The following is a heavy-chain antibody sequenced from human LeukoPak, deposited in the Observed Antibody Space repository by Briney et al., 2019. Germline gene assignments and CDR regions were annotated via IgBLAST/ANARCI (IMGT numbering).Heavy chain of an antibody. CDR1: GGSFSSYY. CDR2: IYYSGST. Sequence: PSETLSLTCAVYGGSFSSYYWSWIRQPPGKGLEWIGYIYYSGSTNYNPSLKSRVTISVDTSKNQFSLKLSSVTAADTAVYYCASGYSSGWYAPSLDYWGQGTLVTVSS. J-gene: IGHJ4*02. V-gene: IGHV4-59*01. D-gene: IGHD6-19*01. CDR3: ASGYSSGWYAPSLDY.